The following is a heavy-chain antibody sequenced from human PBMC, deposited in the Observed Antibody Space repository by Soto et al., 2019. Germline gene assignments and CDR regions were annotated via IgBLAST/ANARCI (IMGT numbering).Heavy chain of an antibody. CDR1: GGSISSYY. V-gene: IGHV4-59*08. Sequence: SETLSLTCTVSGGSISSYYWSWIRQPPGKGLEWIGYIYYSGSTNYNPSLKSRVTISVDTSKNQFSLKLSSVTAADTAVYYCARLVPAAIGFFDYWGQGTLVTSPQ. J-gene: IGHJ4*02. CDR3: ARLVPAAIGFFDY. D-gene: IGHD2-2*02. CDR2: IYYSGST.